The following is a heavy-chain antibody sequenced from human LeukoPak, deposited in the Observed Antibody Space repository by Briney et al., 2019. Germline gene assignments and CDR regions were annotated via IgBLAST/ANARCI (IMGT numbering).Heavy chain of an antibody. J-gene: IGHJ3*02. Sequence: SETLSLTCTVSGGSISSSSYYWSWIRQPPGKGLEWIGEINHSGSTNYNPSLKSRVTISVDTSKNQFSLKLSSVTAADTAVYYCARRRKELLWFGETRDAFDIWGQGTMVTVSS. CDR1: GGSISSSSYY. CDR3: ARRRKELLWFGETRDAFDI. D-gene: IGHD3-10*01. V-gene: IGHV4-39*07. CDR2: INHSGST.